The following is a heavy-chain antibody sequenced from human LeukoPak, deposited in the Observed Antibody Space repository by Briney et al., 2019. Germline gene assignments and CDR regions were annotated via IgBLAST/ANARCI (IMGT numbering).Heavy chain of an antibody. D-gene: IGHD5-24*01. V-gene: IGHV3-64D*09. CDR1: GFTFSTYA. J-gene: IGHJ1*01. Sequence: GGSLRLSCSASGFTFSTYAMHWVRQAPGKGLEYVSAISSNGGSTYYADSVKGRFTISRDNSKNTVYLQMSSLRAEDTAVYYCVADGRDGYNIYFHHWGQGTLVTVSS. CDR2: ISSNGGST. CDR3: VADGRDGYNIYFHH.